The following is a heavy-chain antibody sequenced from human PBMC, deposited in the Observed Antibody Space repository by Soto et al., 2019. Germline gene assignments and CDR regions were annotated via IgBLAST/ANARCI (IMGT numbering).Heavy chain of an antibody. J-gene: IGHJ4*02. V-gene: IGHV4-39*01. Sequence: PSETLSLTCTVSGVSINTNNYYWGWVRQPPGKGLEWIGNIFYSGSTSYNPSLRSRLTISVDTSKNQFSLRLNSVTAADAAVYYCAGFVVPASRNTGFDYWGQGTLVTVSS. CDR2: IFYSGST. CDR1: GVSINTNNYY. CDR3: AGFVVPASRNTGFDY. D-gene: IGHD2-15*01.